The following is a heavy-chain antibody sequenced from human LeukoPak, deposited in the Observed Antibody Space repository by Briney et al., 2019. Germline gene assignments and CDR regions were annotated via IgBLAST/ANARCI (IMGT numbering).Heavy chain of an antibody. CDR1: GYTFTSYY. Sequence: ASVKVSCKASGYTFTSYYMHWVRQAPGQGLEWMGIINPSGGSTSYAQKFQGRATMTRDTSTSTVYMELSSLRSEDTAVYYCAREPPLTTVVTPEDAFDIWGQGTMVTVSS. CDR2: INPSGGST. CDR3: AREPPLTTVVTPEDAFDI. V-gene: IGHV1-46*01. J-gene: IGHJ3*02. D-gene: IGHD4-23*01.